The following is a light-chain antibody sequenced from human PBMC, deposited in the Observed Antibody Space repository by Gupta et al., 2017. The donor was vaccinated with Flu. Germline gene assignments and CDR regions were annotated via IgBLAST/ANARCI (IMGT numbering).Light chain of an antibody. CDR2: KDS. J-gene: IGLJ3*02. V-gene: IGLV3-25*01. CDR3: QSADDTDTWV. Sequence: YGETLPKQFVYWSQPKSVRAPLLVIYKDSGRPSGIPDRFSGSASGTTVTLTIPGVQAEDEADYYCQSADDTDTWVFGGGTKLTVL. CDR1: TLPKQF.